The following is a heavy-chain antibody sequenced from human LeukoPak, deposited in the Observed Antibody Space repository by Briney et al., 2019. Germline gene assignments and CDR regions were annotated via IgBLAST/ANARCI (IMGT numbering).Heavy chain of an antibody. Sequence: SETLSLTCTVSGGSISSGDYYWSWIRQPPGKGLEWIGYIYYNGSTYYNPSLKSRVTISVDTSKNQSSLKLSSVTAADTAVYYCARPSSGLNGYWGQGTLVTVSS. CDR1: GGSISSGDYY. CDR3: ARPSSGLNGY. CDR2: IYYNGST. J-gene: IGHJ4*02. V-gene: IGHV4-30-4*01. D-gene: IGHD3-22*01.